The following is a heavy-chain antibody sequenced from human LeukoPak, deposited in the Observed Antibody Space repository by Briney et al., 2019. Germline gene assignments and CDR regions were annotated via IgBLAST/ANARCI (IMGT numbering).Heavy chain of an antibody. Sequence: PSETLSLTCTVSGGSISSYYWGWIRQPPGKRLEWIGHIYYSGSTNYNPSLKSRVTISVDTSENQFSLKLRSVTAADTAVYYCARGSIAARNDAFDIWGQGTMVTVSS. J-gene: IGHJ3*02. CDR2: IYYSGST. CDR1: GGSISSYY. D-gene: IGHD6-6*01. CDR3: ARGSIAARNDAFDI. V-gene: IGHV4-59*01.